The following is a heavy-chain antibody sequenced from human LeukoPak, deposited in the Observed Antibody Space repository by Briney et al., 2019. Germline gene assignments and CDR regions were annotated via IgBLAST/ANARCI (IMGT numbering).Heavy chain of an antibody. CDR2: IWYDGSNK. CDR3: ARDVSHGDYAWFDP. CDR1: GFTFSSYG. V-gene: IGHV3-33*01. D-gene: IGHD4-17*01. Sequence: GRFLRLSCAASGFTFSSYGMHWVRQAPGKGLEWVAVIWYDGSNKYYADSVKGRFTISTDNSKNTLYLQMNSLRAEDTAVYYCARDVSHGDYAWFDPWGQGTLVTVSS. J-gene: IGHJ5*02.